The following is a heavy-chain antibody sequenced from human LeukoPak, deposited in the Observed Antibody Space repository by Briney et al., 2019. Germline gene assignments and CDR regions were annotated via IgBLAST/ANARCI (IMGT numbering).Heavy chain of an antibody. CDR2: IRSKANSYAT. CDR3: TSRPWGYDYVWGSYRTDAFDI. D-gene: IGHD3-16*02. V-gene: IGHV3-73*01. Sequence: PGGSLRLSCAASGFTFSGSAMHWVRQAPGKGLEWVGRIRSKANSYATAYAASVKGRFTISRDDSKNTAYLQMNSLKTEDTAVYYCTSRPWGYDYVWGSYRTDAFDIWGQGTMVTVSS. CDR1: GFTFSGSA. J-gene: IGHJ3*02.